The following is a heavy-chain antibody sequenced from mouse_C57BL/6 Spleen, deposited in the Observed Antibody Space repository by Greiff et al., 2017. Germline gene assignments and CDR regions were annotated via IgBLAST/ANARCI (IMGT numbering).Heavy chain of an antibody. V-gene: IGHV5-16*01. CDR1: GFTFSDYY. D-gene: IGHD2-4*01. Sequence: EVHLVESEGGLVQPGSSMKLSCTASGFTFSDYYMAWVRQVPEKGLEWVANINYDGSSTYYLDSLKSRFIISRDNAKNILYLQMSSLKSADTATYYCARADYDVGAMDYWGQGPSVTRSS. CDR3: ARADYDVGAMDY. J-gene: IGHJ4*01. CDR2: INYDGSST.